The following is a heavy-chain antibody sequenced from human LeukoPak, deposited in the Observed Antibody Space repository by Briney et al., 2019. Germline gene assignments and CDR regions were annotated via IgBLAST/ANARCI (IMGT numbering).Heavy chain of an antibody. CDR2: ISSSGNTV. Sequence: GGSLRLSCAASGFTFKSFEMNWVRQAPGKGLEWLSYISSSGNTVYYADSVKGRFTISRDNAKNSVYLQMNSRRAEDTGVHFCPRGVAVSSNYWGQGTLVTVSS. J-gene: IGHJ4*02. CDR1: GFTFKSFE. CDR3: PRGVAVSSNY. V-gene: IGHV3-48*03. D-gene: IGHD2-15*01.